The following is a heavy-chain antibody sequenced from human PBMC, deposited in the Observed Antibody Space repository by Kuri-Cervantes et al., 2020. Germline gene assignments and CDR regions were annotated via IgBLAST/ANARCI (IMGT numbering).Heavy chain of an antibody. D-gene: IGHD3-22*01. V-gene: IGHV3-30*03. Sequence: GESLKISCAASGFTFSSYGMHWVRQAPGKGLEWVAVISYDGSSKYYADSVKGRFTISRDNSKNTLYLQMNSLRAEDTAVYYCARDSMPYYYYDSSGYDYWGQGTLVTVSS. J-gene: IGHJ4*02. CDR1: GFTFSSYG. CDR2: ISYDGSSK. CDR3: ARDSMPYYYYDSSGYDY.